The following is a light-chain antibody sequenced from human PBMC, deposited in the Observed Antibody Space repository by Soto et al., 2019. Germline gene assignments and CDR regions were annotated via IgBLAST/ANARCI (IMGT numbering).Light chain of an antibody. CDR2: GAS. CDR1: QSVSSN. J-gene: IGKJ1*01. CDR3: QQYNNWPRT. V-gene: IGKV3-15*01. Sequence: EIVMPQSPATLSVSPGERATLSCRASQSVSSNLAWYQQKPGQAPRLLIYGASTRATGIPARFSGSRSGTEFTLTISSLQSEDFAVYYCQQYNNWPRTFGQGTKVEIK.